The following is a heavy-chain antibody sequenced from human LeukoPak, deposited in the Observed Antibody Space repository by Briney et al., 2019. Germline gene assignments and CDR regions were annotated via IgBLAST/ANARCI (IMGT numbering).Heavy chain of an antibody. D-gene: IGHD3-22*01. CDR1: GYTFTSYG. V-gene: IGHV1-18*01. CDR2: ISAYNGNT. Sequence: ASVKVSCKASGYTFTSYGISWVRQAPGQGLEWMGWISAYNGNTNYAQKLQGRVTTTTDTSTSTAYMELRSLRSDDTAVYYCARGFKTYHYDFSGSFFDYWGQGTLVTVSS. J-gene: IGHJ4*02. CDR3: ARGFKTYHYDFSGSFFDY.